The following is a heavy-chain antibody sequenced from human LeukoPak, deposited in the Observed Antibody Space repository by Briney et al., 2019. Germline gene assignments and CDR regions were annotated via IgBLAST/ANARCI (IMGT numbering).Heavy chain of an antibody. J-gene: IGHJ2*01. CDR1: GGSISSYY. V-gene: IGHV4-59*08. CDR3: ARHFGVSSSWSPTYWYFDL. Sequence: SETLSLTCTVSGGSISSYYWSWIRQPPGKGLEGIGYIYYSGSTNYNPSLKSRVTISVDTSKNQFSLKLSSVTAADTAVYYCARHFGVSSSWSPTYWYFDLWGRGTLVTVSS. D-gene: IGHD6-13*01. CDR2: IYYSGST.